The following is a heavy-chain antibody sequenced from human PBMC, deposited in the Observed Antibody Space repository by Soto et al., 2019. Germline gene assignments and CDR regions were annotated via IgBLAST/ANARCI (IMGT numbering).Heavy chain of an antibody. CDR3: VRDGDFSTCVGKDY. CDR2: IWFNGINK. V-gene: IGHV3-33*01. Sequence: QVQLVESGGGVVQPGRSLRLSCAAPGFNFNNYGMHWVRQAPGKGLEWVAFIWFNGINKYYAESVKGRFAISRDNSENSVFLQMESLTVDDTGVYDCVRDGDFSTCVGKDYWGQGTLVTVSS. J-gene: IGHJ4*02. D-gene: IGHD2-2*01. CDR1: GFNFNNYG.